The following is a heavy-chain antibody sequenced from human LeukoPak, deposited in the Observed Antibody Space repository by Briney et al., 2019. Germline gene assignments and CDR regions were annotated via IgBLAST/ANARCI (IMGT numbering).Heavy chain of an antibody. J-gene: IGHJ4*02. D-gene: IGHD3-10*02. CDR2: ISGSGGST. V-gene: IGHV3-23*01. CDR3: AKGSTMYTAYYFDY. Sequence: GGSLRLSCAASGFIFSSYGMSWVRQTRGKGLEWVSVISGSGGSTDYADSVKGRFTISRDNSKNTLYVQMNSLRAEDTAVYYCAKGSTMYTAYYFDYWGQGTLVTVSS. CDR1: GFIFSSYG.